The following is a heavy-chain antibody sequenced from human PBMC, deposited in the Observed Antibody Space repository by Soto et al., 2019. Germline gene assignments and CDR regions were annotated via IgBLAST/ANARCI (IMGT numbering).Heavy chain of an antibody. J-gene: IGHJ4*02. CDR3: ARDLSYEGNPSAFDY. Sequence: GASVKVSCKASGGTFSSYTISWVRQAPAQGLEWMGRIIPILGIANYAQKSQGRVTITADKSTSTAYMELSSLRSEDTAVYYCARDLSYEGNPSAFDYWGQGTLVTVSS. CDR1: GGTFSSYT. CDR2: IIPILGIA. V-gene: IGHV1-69*04. D-gene: IGHD5-18*01.